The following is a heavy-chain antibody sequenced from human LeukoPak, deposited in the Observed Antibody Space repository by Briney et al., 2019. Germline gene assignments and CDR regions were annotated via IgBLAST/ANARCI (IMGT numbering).Heavy chain of an antibody. CDR2: IKHDGSEK. Sequence: QPGGSLRLSCAASAFTFSSYWMSWVRQAPGKGLEWVANIKHDGSEKYYVDSVKGRFTISRDNAKNSLYLQMNSMRAEDTAVYYCAREMWDWGQGTLVTVSS. D-gene: IGHD1-26*01. CDR3: AREMWD. V-gene: IGHV3-7*01. CDR1: AFTFSSYW. J-gene: IGHJ4*02.